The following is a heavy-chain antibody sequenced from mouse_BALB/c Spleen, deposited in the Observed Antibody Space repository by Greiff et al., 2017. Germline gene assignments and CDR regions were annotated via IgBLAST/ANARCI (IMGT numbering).Heavy chain of an antibody. V-gene: IGHV5-12-2*01. J-gene: IGHJ3*01. Sequence: DVQLVESGGGLVQPGGSLKLSCAASGFTFSSYTMSWVRQTPEKRLEWVAYISNGGGSTYYPDTVKGRFTISRDNAKNTLYLQMSSLKSEDTAMYYCARHRDSSGSAWFAYWGQGTLVTVSA. CDR3: ARHRDSSGSAWFAY. CDR1: GFTFSSYT. CDR2: ISNGGGST. D-gene: IGHD3-2*01.